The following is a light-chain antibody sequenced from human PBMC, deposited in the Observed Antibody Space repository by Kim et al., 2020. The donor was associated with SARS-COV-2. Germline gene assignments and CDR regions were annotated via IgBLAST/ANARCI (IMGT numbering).Light chain of an antibody. CDR1: QNVLYSSNNKNY. V-gene: IGKV4-1*01. CDR3: QQYYGTPWT. Sequence: DIVMTQSPDSLAVSLGERATINCKSSQNVLYSSNNKNYLAWYQQKPGQPPKLLIYWASTRESGVPDRFSGSGSGTDFTLTISSLQAEDVAVYYCQQYYGTPWTFGQGTKVDIK. CDR2: WAS. J-gene: IGKJ1*01.